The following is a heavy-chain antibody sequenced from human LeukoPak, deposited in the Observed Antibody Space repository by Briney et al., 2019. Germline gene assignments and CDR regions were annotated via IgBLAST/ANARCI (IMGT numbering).Heavy chain of an antibody. V-gene: IGHV3-23*01. D-gene: IGHD1-26*01. J-gene: IGHJ4*02. CDR1: GLTFSNYA. CDR2: VSGSGGST. CDR3: ARTGVGGGYRFDY. Sequence: GGSLRLSCEASGLTFSNYAMTWVRQAPGKGLEGVSGVSGSGGSTYYADSVRGRFTFSRDNFQNMMHLQMNSLRAEDTAIYYCARTGVGGGYRFDYWGQGTLVTVSS.